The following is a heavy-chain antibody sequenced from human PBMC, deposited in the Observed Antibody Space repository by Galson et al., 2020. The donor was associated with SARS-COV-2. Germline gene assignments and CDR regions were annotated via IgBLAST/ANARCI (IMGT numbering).Heavy chain of an antibody. CDR2: MNPNSDNT. J-gene: IGHJ5*02. V-gene: IGHV1-8*01. CDR3: ARSNDDFATWLDP. D-gene: IGHD4-17*01. CDR1: GYTFTHYV. Sequence: ASVQVSCKASGYTFTHYVINWVRQAPGQGLEWMGWMNPNSDNTGYEQKFQGRVTMTRTTSLSTAYMELNSLTSEDTAVYYCARSNDDFATWLDPWGQGTLVAVSS.